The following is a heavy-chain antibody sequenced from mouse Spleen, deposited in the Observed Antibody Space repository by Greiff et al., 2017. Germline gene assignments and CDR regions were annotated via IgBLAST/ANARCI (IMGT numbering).Heavy chain of an antibody. D-gene: IGHD1-1*01. CDR3: ARVYGSSHWYFDV. CDR1: GFTFSSYG. V-gene: IGHV5-6-3*01. CDR2: INSNGGST. Sequence: EVMLVESGGGLVQPGGSLKLSCAASGFTFSSYGMSWVRQTPDKRLELVATINSNGGSTYYPDSVKGRFTISRDNAKNTLYLQMSSLKSEDTAMYYCARVYGSSHWYFDVWGAGTTVTVSS. J-gene: IGHJ1*01.